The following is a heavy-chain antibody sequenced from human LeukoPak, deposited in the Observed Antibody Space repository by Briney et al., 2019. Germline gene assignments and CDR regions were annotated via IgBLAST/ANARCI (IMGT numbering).Heavy chain of an antibody. CDR2: ISSSSSYI. D-gene: IGHD2-21*02. Sequence: GGSLRLSCAASGFTFSSYGMHWVRQASGKGLEWVSSISSSSSYIYYADSVKGRFTISRDNAKNSLYLQMNSLRAEDTAAYYCAGGDCYSACHAFDIWGQGTMVTVSS. CDR3: AGGDCYSACHAFDI. J-gene: IGHJ3*02. CDR1: GFTFSSYG. V-gene: IGHV3-21*01.